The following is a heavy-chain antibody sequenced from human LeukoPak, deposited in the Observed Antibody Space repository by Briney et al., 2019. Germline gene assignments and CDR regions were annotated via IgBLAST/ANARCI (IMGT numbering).Heavy chain of an antibody. CDR1: GFTLRSYS. CDR3: ARDSSTRLGELSLYQDLDY. CDR2: ISSSRSYI. Sequence: PGGALRLSCAASGFTLRSYSMNWVRQAPGKGLGWVSSISSSRSYIYYADSVKGRFTISRDNAKNSLYLQMNSRRAEDTAVYYCARDSSTRLGELSLYQDLDYWGQGTLVTVSS. J-gene: IGHJ4*02. V-gene: IGHV3-21*01. D-gene: IGHD3-16*02.